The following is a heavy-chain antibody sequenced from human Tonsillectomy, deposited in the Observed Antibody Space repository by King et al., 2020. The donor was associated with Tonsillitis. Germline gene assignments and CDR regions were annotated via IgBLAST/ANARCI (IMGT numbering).Heavy chain of an antibody. CDR3: AGVPIRPYCSGGSCQDDAFDI. J-gene: IGHJ3*02. Sequence: QLQESGPGLVKPSETLSLTCAVSGYSISSGYYWGWIRQPPGKGLEWIGSIYHSGSTYYNPSLKSRVTISVDTSKNQFSLKLSSVTAADPAVYYCAGVPIRPYCSGGSCQDDAFDIWGQGTMVTVSS. CDR2: IYHSGST. V-gene: IGHV4-38-2*01. D-gene: IGHD2-15*01. CDR1: GYSISSGYY.